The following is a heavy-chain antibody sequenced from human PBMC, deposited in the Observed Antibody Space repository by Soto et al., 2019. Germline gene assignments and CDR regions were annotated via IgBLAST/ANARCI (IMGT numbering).Heavy chain of an antibody. CDR2: INQDGNED. Sequence: PGGSLRLSCAASGFTFSSYWMNWVRQAPGKGLEWVANINQDGNEDNLLDSVKGRFTISRDDAKNSLFLQMNSLRVDDTAVYYCARTGDGHHDFLDYWGQGALVTVSS. V-gene: IGHV3-7*01. J-gene: IGHJ4*02. CDR3: ARTGDGHHDFLDY. CDR1: GFTFSSYW. D-gene: IGHD1-1*01.